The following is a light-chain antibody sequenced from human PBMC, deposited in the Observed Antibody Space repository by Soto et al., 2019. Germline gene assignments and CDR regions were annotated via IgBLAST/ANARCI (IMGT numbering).Light chain of an antibody. CDR3: SSYAGGYYL. Sequence: QSALTQPASVSGSPGQSITISCTGTSSDVGNYNYVSWYQQHPGKAPKLMIFGVSNRPSGVSDRFSGSKSGNTASLTISGLQAEDEADYPSSSYAGGYYLFGTGTKDTDL. CDR1: SSDVGNYNY. V-gene: IGLV2-14*03. CDR2: GVS. J-gene: IGLJ1*01.